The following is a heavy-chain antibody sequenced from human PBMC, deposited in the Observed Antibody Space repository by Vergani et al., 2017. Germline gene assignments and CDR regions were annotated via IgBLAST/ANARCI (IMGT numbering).Heavy chain of an antibody. J-gene: IGHJ4*02. CDR2: IWYDGSNK. CDR1: GFTFSSYG. CDR3: ARDLRGLVIDFDY. V-gene: IGHV3-33*01. Sequence: QVQLVESGGGVVQPGRSLRLSCAASGFTFSSYGMHWVRQAPGKGVEWVAVIWYDGSNKYYADSVKGRFTISRDNSKNTLYLQMNSLRAEDTAVYYCARDLRGLVIDFDYWGQGTLVTVSS. D-gene: IGHD1-26*01.